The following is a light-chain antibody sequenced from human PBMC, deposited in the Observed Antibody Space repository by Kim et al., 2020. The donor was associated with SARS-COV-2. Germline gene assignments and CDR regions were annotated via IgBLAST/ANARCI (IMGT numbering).Light chain of an antibody. V-gene: IGKV1-5*03. Sequence: DIQMTQSPSTLSAFVGETVTITCRASQTINTWLAWYQQKPGKAPNLLIYEASILQSGVPGRFSGSGSGTEFTLTISNLQPDDFATYYCQQYDSFSPYTFGQGTKLE. J-gene: IGKJ2*01. CDR3: QQYDSFSPYT. CDR2: EAS. CDR1: QTINTW.